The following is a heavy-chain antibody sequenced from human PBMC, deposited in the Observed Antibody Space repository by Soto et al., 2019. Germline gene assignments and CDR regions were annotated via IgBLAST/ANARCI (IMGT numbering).Heavy chain of an antibody. CDR2: ISPSGGHT. J-gene: IGHJ4*02. V-gene: IGHV1-46*03. CDR3: ARGGHVVVVTAAFDY. CDR1: GNTFSNYY. Sequence: PSVKVSCKASGNTFSNYYIHWVRQAPGQGLEWMGTISPSGGHTTYAQKFLGRVTMTRDTSTSTLYMEVTRLRSEDTAVYYCARGGHVVVVTAAFDYWGQGTLVTVSS. D-gene: IGHD2-21*02.